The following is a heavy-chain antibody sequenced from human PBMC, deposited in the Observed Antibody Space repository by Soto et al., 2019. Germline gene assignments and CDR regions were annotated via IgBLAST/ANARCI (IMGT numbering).Heavy chain of an antibody. D-gene: IGHD3-10*02. V-gene: IGHV3-30-3*01. CDR1: GVTFRSHA. J-gene: IGHJ3*02. CDR2: ISFEGSNQ. Sequence: HPGGSLRLSCAASGVTFRSHAMDGVRQAPDKGLEWVAIISFEGSNQFYADSVKGRFTISRDNSKNTLYLQMNNLRIEDSAVYYCARDPTGLFGGLYHTFDIWGRGTTVTVSS. CDR3: ARDPTGLFGGLYHTFDI.